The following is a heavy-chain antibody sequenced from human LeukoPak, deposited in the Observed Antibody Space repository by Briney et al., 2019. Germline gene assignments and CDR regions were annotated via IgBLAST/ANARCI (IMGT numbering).Heavy chain of an antibody. J-gene: IGHJ4*02. CDR3: ARESGEAFDY. D-gene: IGHD7-27*01. Sequence: PGGSLRLSCAASGFTFSSYAMSWVRQAPGKGLEWVSYISSSSSTINYADSVKGRFTISRDNAKNSLYLQMNSLRAEDTAVYYCARESGEAFDYWGQGTLVTVSS. CDR2: ISSSSSTI. V-gene: IGHV3-48*01. CDR1: GFTFSSYA.